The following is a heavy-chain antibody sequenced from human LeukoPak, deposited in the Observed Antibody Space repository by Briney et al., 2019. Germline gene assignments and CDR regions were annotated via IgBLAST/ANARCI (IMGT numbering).Heavy chain of an antibody. CDR3: ARDNDSRDPPHFDY. Sequence: SVKVSCKASGGTFSSYAISWVRQAPGQGLEWMGGIIPIFGTANYAQKFQGRVTITADESTSTAYMELSSLRSEDTAVYYCARDNDSRDPPHFDYWGQGTLVTVSS. V-gene: IGHV1-69*13. J-gene: IGHJ4*02. CDR2: IIPIFGTA. D-gene: IGHD3-16*01. CDR1: GGTFSSYA.